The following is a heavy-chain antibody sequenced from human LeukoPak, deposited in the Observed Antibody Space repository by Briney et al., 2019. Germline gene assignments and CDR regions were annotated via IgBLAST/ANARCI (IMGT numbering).Heavy chain of an antibody. CDR3: AHNPGYYYYDSGYYAYFDY. D-gene: IGHD3-22*01. CDR2: IYWDDDK. V-gene: IGHV2-5*02. CDR1: GFSLSTSGVS. J-gene: IGHJ4*02. Sequence: SGPTLVNPTQTLTLTCTFSGFSLSTSGVSVGWIRQPPGTALEWLALIYWDDDKRYSPSLKSRLTITKDTSKNQVVLTMTNMDPVETDTYYCAHNPGYYYYDSGYYAYFDYWGQGTLVTVSS.